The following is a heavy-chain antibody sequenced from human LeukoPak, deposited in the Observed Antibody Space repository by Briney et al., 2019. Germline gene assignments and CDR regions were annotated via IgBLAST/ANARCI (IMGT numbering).Heavy chain of an antibody. CDR2: ISSSGSTI. V-gene: IGHV3-48*03. J-gene: IGHJ6*02. CDR1: GLTFSSYE. CDR3: ARGYCSGGSCHYYYYGMDV. D-gene: IGHD2-15*01. Sequence: PGGSLRLSCAASGLTFSSYEMNWVRQAPGKGLEWASYISSSGSTIYYADSVKGRFTISRDNAKNSLYLQMNSLRAEDTAVYYCARGYCSGGSCHYYYYGMDVWGQGTTVTVSS.